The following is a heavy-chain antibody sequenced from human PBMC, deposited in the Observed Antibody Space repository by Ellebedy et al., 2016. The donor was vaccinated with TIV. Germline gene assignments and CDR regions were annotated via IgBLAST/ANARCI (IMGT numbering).Heavy chain of an antibody. Sequence: MPSETLSLTCTVSGGSISSSSYSWGWIRQPPGKGLEWIANMYFYDGTTAYNTSLKSRVTISADTSKNHFSLRLISVTAADTAVYYCARRPATTGGHWFDPWGQGILVTVSS. V-gene: IGHV4-39*02. J-gene: IGHJ5*02. D-gene: IGHD4-17*01. CDR2: MYFYDGTT. CDR3: ARRPATTGGHWFDP. CDR1: GGSISSSSYS.